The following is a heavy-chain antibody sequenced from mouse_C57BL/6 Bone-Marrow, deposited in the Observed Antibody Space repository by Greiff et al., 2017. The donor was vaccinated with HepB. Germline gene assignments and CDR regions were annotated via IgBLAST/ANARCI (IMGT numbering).Heavy chain of an antibody. J-gene: IGHJ2*01. D-gene: IGHD1-1*01. CDR1: GYAFSSSW. CDR2: IYPGDGDT. CDR3: AREVLRLVSDY. Sequence: QVQLKESGPELVKPGASVKISCKASGYAFSSSWMNWVKQRPGKGLEWIGRIYPGDGDTNYNGKFKGKATLTADKSSSTAYMQLSSLTSEDSAVYFCAREVLRLVSDYWGQGTTLTVSS. V-gene: IGHV1-82*01.